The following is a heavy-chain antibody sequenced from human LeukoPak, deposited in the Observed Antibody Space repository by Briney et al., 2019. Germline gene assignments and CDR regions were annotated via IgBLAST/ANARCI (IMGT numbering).Heavy chain of an antibody. V-gene: IGHV3-7*03. CDR3: AKETLIDAFDI. J-gene: IGHJ3*02. Sequence: GGSLRLSCSASGFTFSNYWMSWVRQAPGKGLEWVANIKQDESEKYYADSVKGRFTISRDNSKNSLYLQMNSLRTEDTALYYCAKETLIDAFDIWGQGTMVTVSS. CDR2: IKQDESEK. CDR1: GFTFSNYW.